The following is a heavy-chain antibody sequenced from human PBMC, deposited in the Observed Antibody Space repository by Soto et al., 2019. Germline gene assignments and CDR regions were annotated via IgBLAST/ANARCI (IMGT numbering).Heavy chain of an antibody. Sequence: ASVKVSCKASGYTFTSYDINWVRQATGQGLEWMGWMNPNSGNTGYAQKFQGRVTMTRNTSISTAYMELSSLRSEDTAVYYCATDLMVRGVPDYWGQGTLVTVSS. CDR2: MNPNSGNT. D-gene: IGHD3-10*01. CDR1: GYTFTSYD. CDR3: ATDLMVRGVPDY. V-gene: IGHV1-8*01. J-gene: IGHJ4*02.